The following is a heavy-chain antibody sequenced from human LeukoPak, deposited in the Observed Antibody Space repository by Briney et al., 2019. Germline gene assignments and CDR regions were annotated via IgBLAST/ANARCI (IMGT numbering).Heavy chain of an antibody. CDR3: ARARLGITMIEYFDY. Sequence: SETLSLICTVSGGSISSYYWSWIRQPAGKGLEWIGRIYTSGSTNYNPSLKSRVTMSIDTSKNQFSLKLSSVTAADTAVYYCARARLGITMIEYFDYWGQGTLVTVSS. CDR1: GGSISSYY. V-gene: IGHV4-4*07. D-gene: IGHD3-22*01. CDR2: IYTSGST. J-gene: IGHJ4*02.